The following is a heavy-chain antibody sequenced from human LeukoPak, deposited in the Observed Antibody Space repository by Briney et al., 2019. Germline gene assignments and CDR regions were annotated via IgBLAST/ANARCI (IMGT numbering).Heavy chain of an antibody. CDR1: GFTFSSYS. CDR2: ISSSSSYI. CDR3: ARDKYSSGSFDP. D-gene: IGHD6-19*01. J-gene: IGHJ5*02. Sequence: GGSLRLSCAASGFTFSSYSMNWVRQAPGKGLEWVSSISSSSSYIYYADSVKGRFTISRDNAKNSLYLQMNSLRAEDTAVYYCARDKYSSGSFDPWGQGTLVTVSS. V-gene: IGHV3-21*01.